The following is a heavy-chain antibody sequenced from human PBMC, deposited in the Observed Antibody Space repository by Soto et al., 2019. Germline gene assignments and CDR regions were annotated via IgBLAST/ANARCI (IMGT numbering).Heavy chain of an antibody. V-gene: IGHV1-69*13. CDR1: GGTFSSYA. Sequence: SVKVSCKASGGTFSSYAISWVRQAPGQGLEWMGGIIPIFGTANYAQKFQGRVTITADESTSTAYMELSSLRSEDTAVYYCARGTLRDFWSGYPYGMDVWGQGTTVTVSS. J-gene: IGHJ6*02. CDR3: ARGTLRDFWSGYPYGMDV. CDR2: IIPIFGTA. D-gene: IGHD3-3*01.